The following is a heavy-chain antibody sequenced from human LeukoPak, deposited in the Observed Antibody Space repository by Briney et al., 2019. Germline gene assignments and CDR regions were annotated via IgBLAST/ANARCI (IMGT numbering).Heavy chain of an antibody. CDR3: ARFWYYDSREQAGAFDI. V-gene: IGHV3-30-3*01. J-gene: IGHJ3*02. CDR1: GFTFSSYA. Sequence: GGSLRLSCAASGFTFSSYAMHWVRQAPGKGLEWVAVISYDGSNKYYADSVKGRFTISRDNSKNTLYLQMNSLRAEDTAVYYCARFWYYDSREQAGAFDIWGQGTMVTVSS. CDR2: ISYDGSNK. D-gene: IGHD3-22*01.